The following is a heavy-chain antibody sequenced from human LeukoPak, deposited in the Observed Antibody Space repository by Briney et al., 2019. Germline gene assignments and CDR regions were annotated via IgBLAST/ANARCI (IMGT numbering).Heavy chain of an antibody. V-gene: IGHV4-30-2*06. CDR3: ARLIVGSTTAGY. CDR2: IFHTGST. D-gene: IGHD1-26*01. J-gene: IGHJ4*02. CDR1: GGSINTGGYH. Sequence: SETLSLTCSVSGGSINTGGYHWSWIRQSPGKGLEWIGYIFHTGSTNYNPSLKSRVTISVDKAKNQFSLMLSSVTAADTAVYYCARLIVGSTTAGYWGQGTLFTVSS.